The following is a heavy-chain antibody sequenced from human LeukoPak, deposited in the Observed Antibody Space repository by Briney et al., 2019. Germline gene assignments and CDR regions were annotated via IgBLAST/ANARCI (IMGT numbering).Heavy chain of an antibody. V-gene: IGHV1-8*01. D-gene: IGHD3-10*01. Sequence: ASVKVSCKASGYTFTSYDINWVRQATGQGLEWMGWMNPNRGNTGYAQKFQGRVTMTRNTSISTAYMELSSLRSEDTAVYYCARKRMFRGVITYYFDYWGQGTLVTVSS. CDR1: GYTFTSYD. CDR2: MNPNRGNT. CDR3: ARKRMFRGVITYYFDY. J-gene: IGHJ4*02.